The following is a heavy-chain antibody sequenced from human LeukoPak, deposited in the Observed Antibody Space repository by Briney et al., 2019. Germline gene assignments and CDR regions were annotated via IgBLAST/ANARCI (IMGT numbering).Heavy chain of an antibody. CDR1: GYSFTSYW. V-gene: IGHV5-51*01. CDR3: ARGEYYYDSSGYWQFDY. D-gene: IGHD3-22*01. J-gene: IGHJ4*02. CDR2: IYPGDSDT. Sequence: GESLKISCKGSGYSFTSYWIGWVRQMPGKGLEWMGIIYPGDSDTRYSPSFQGQVTISADKSISTAYLQWSSLKASDTAMHYCARGEYYYDSSGYWQFDYWGQGTLVTVSS.